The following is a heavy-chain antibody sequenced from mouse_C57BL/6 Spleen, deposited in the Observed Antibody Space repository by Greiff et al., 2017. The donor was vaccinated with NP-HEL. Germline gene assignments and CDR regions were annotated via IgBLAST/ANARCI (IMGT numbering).Heavy chain of an antibody. CDR2: ISDGGSYT. CDR3: ARDEGSPYYFDY. Sequence: EVKLVESGGGLVKPGGSLKLSCAASGFTFSSYAMSWVRQTPEKRLEWVATISDGGSYTYYPDNVKGRFTISRDNTKNTLYLQMSHLKSEDTAMYYCARDEGSPYYFDYWGQGTTLTVSS. V-gene: IGHV5-4*01. CDR1: GFTFSSYA. J-gene: IGHJ2*01.